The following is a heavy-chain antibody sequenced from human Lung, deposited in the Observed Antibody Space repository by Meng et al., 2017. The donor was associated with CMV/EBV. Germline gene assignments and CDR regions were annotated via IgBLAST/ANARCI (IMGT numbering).Heavy chain of an antibody. Sequence: SCXXLLXQTPALTLTCSFSGFSRRTNGVGVGWIRQPAGKALECLALIYWNDDKRNSPSLRTRLTITKDTPKNQVVLRMANLDPVDTATYFCAHRPLYPNVFDFWXQGTMVTVSS. CDR2: IYWNDDK. CDR3: AHRPLYPNVFDF. D-gene: IGHD3-16*02. CDR1: GFSRRTNGVG. J-gene: IGHJ3*01. V-gene: IGHV2-5*01.